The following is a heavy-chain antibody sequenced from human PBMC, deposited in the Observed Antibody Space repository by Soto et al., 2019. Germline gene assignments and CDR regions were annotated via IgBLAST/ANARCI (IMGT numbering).Heavy chain of an antibody. CDR1: GGSISSYY. D-gene: IGHD3-22*01. V-gene: IGHV4-59*08. CDR3: ARLDSSGYYLAFDI. J-gene: IGHJ3*02. CDR2: IYYSGST. Sequence: PSETLSLTCTVSGGSISSYYWSWIRQPPGKGLEWIGYIYYSGSTNYNPSLKSRVTISVDTSKNQFYLKLSSVTAADTAVYYCARLDSSGYYLAFDIWGQGTMVTVSS.